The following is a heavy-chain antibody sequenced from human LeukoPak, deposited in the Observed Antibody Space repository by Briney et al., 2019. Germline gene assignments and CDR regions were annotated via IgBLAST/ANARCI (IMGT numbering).Heavy chain of an antibody. CDR3: ARGAHPAPAGISGCSSTSCPEGYFDY. D-gene: IGHD2-2*01. J-gene: IGHJ4*02. V-gene: IGHV4-39*07. Sequence: SETLSLTCTVSGGSISSSSYYWGWIRQPPGKGLEWIGSIYYSGSTYYNPSLRSRVTISVDTSKNQFSLKLSSVTAADTAVYYCARGAHPAPAGISGCSSTSCPEGYFDYWGQGTLVTVSS. CDR2: IYYSGST. CDR1: GGSISSSSYY.